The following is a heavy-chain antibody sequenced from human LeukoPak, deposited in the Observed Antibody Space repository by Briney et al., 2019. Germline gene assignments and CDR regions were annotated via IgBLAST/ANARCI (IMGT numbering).Heavy chain of an antibody. Sequence: SQTLSLTCAVSGGSISSGGYSWSWIRQPPGKGLEWIGYIYHSGSTYYNPSLKSRVTISVDRSKNQFSLKLSSVTAADTAVYYCARSTVTTLYYFDYWGQGTLVTVPS. CDR2: IYHSGST. D-gene: IGHD4-17*01. V-gene: IGHV4-30-2*01. J-gene: IGHJ4*02. CDR3: ARSTVTTLYYFDY. CDR1: GGSISSGGYS.